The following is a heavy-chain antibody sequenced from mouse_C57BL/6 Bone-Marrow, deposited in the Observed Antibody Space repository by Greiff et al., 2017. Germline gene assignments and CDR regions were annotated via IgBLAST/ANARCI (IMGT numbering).Heavy chain of an antibody. J-gene: IGHJ2*01. CDR2: ISSGGSYT. CDR1: GFTFSSYG. D-gene: IGHD1-1*01. CDR3: ARIITNYFDY. V-gene: IGHV5-6*01. Sequence: EVQLVESGGDLVKPGGSLKLSCAASGFTFSSYGMSWVRQTPDKRLEWVATISSGGSYTYYPDSVKGRFTISRDNAKNTLYLQMSSLKSEDTAMYYCARIITNYFDYWGQGTTLTVSS.